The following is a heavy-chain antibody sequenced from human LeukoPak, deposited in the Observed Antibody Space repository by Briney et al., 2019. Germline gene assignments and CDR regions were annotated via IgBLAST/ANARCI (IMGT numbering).Heavy chain of an antibody. CDR3: ARDLGRYCSGGSCRFDP. D-gene: IGHD2-15*01. J-gene: IGHJ5*02. CDR2: FTRGGGA. CDR1: GFTLSNHA. V-gene: IGHV3-23*01. Sequence: PGGSLRLSCVVSGFTLSNHAMSWVRQAPGKGLEWVSTFTRGGGAFYADSVRGRFTVSGDISQNTLYLQMNSLRAEDAAVYYCARDLGRYCSGGSCRFDPWGQGTLVTVSS.